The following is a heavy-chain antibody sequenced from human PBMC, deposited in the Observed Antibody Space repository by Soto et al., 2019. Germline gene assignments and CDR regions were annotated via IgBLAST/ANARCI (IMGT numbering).Heavy chain of an antibody. CDR1: GFTFSSYG. J-gene: IGHJ4*02. D-gene: IGHD3-10*01. CDR3: AKARGSGSYDPGY. CDR2: ISYDGSNK. V-gene: IGHV3-30*18. Sequence: GGSLRLSCAASGFTFSSYGMHWVRQAPGKGLEWVAVISYDGSNKYYADSVKGRFTISRDNSKNTLYLQMNSLRAEDTAVYYCAKARGSGSYDPGYWGQGTLVTVSS.